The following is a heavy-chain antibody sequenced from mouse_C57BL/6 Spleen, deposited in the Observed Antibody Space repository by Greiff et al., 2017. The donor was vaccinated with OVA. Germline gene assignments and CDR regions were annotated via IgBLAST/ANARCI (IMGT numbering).Heavy chain of an antibody. CDR1: GYSITSGYY. J-gene: IGHJ3*01. D-gene: IGHD2-1*01. V-gene: IGHV3-6*01. CDR2: ISYDGSN. Sequence: EVQVVESGPGLVKPSQSLSLTCSVTGYSITSGYYWNWIRQFPGNKLEWMGYISYDGSNNYNPSLKNRISITRDTSKNQFFLKLNSVTTEDTATYYCARDRIYYGNPGGFAYWGQGTLVTVSA. CDR3: ARDRIYYGNPGGFAY.